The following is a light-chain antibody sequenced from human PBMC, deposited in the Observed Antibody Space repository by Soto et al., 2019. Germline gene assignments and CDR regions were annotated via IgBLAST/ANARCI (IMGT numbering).Light chain of an antibody. CDR3: QQYNNWTSWT. J-gene: IGKJ1*01. CDR1: QSVSSN. Sequence: EIQMTQSPATLSVSSGERATVSCRAGQSVSSNLAWYQQKPGQAPRLLIFGASTRSTGIPATCSGSGSGREFTLTIISLQSEDFAVNYCQQYNNWTSWTFGQGTKVDIK. CDR2: GAS. V-gene: IGKV3-15*01.